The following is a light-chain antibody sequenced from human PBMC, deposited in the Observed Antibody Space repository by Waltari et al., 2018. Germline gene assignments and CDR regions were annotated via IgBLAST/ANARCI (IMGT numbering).Light chain of an antibody. CDR1: QSVRRA. V-gene: IGKV3-20*01. CDR3: QHYVRLPAT. J-gene: IGKJ1*01. Sequence: EIVLTQSPGTLSLSPGERATLSCRASQSVRRALAWSQQKPGQAPRLLISGASNRATGIPDRFSGSGSGTDFSLTISSLEPEDFAVYYCQHYVRLPATFGQGTKVEIK. CDR2: GAS.